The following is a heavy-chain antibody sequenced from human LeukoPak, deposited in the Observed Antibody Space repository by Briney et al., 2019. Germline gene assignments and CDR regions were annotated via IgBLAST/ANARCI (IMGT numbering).Heavy chain of an antibody. J-gene: IGHJ6*02. CDR3: ARPPSITNPYYGLDV. CDR1: GFTFSTYG. CDR2: ISYDGRNK. V-gene: IGHV3-30*03. Sequence: GGSLRLSCAAVGFTFSTYGMHWVRQAPRKGLEWVAVISYDGRNKYNVDSVKGRFTISRDNSKNTLYLEMNSLRDEDTAVYYCARPPSITNPYYGLDVWGQGTTVTVSS. D-gene: IGHD3-3*01.